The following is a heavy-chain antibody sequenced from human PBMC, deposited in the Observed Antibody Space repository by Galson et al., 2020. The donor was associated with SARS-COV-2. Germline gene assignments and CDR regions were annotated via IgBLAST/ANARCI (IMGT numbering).Heavy chain of an antibody. CDR2: MSHDGSNK. CDR3: AKDYYPTTTSDWFDS. Sequence: GESPKISCAASGFSFSNYAMHWVRQAPGKGPEWVAGMSHDGSNKYYADSVKGRFTTSRDNSKNTLYLQMNSLRAEDTAVYYCAKDYYPTTTSDWFDSWGQGTLVTVSS. J-gene: IGHJ5*01. CDR1: GFSFSNYA. D-gene: IGHD3-10*01. V-gene: IGHV3-30*18.